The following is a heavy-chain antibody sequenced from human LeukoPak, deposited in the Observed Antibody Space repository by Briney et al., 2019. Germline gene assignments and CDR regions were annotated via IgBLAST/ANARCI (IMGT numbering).Heavy chain of an antibody. CDR1: GFTFSSYD. D-gene: IGHD3-22*01. CDR2: IGTAGDT. V-gene: IGHV3-13*01. CDR3: ARGPSSTMIVTPYYMDV. J-gene: IGHJ6*03. Sequence: GGSLRLACAASGFTFSSYDMHWVRQATGKGLEWVSAIGTAGDTYYPGSVKGGFTISRENAKNSLYLQMNSLRAGDTAVYYCARGPSSTMIVTPYYMDVWGKGTTVTVSS.